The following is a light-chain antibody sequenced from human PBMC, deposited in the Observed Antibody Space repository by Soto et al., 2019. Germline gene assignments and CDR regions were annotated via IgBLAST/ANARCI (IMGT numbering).Light chain of an antibody. Sequence: EIVLTQSPGTLSLSPGERATLFCRASQSVSDRYLAWYQRKPGQAPRLLIYAASSRATGIPDRFSGSGSGTDFTLTISRLEPEDFAMYYCQQYGSSPPKFGQGTKVEIK. CDR2: AAS. V-gene: IGKV3-20*01. J-gene: IGKJ1*01. CDR3: QQYGSSPPK. CDR1: QSVSDRY.